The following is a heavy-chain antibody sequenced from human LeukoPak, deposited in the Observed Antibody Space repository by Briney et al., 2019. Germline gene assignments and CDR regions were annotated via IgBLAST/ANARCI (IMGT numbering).Heavy chain of an antibody. CDR3: AKDWAPMATGPDY. V-gene: IGHV3-30*18. CDR2: ISYDGSNK. D-gene: IGHD2-8*01. Sequence: GGSLRLSCAASGFTFSSYGMHWVRQAPGKGLEWVAVISYDGSNKYYADSVKGRFTISRDNSKNTLYLQMNSLRAEDTAVYYCAKDWAPMATGPDYWGQGTLVTVSS. J-gene: IGHJ4*02. CDR1: GFTFSSYG.